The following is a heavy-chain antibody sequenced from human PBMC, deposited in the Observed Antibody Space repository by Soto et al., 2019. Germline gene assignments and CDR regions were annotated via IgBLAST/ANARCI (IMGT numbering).Heavy chain of an antibody. D-gene: IGHD4-4*01. CDR1: GFTFSSYT. V-gene: IGHV3-30-3*01. CDR3: ARATDYRENYYYYYGLDV. J-gene: IGHJ6*02. Sequence: GGSLRLSCAASGFTFSSYTMHWVRQAPGKGLEWVAVMSYDGSTKYYADSVKGRFTISRDNSKNTLYLQVNSLRAEDTAVYYCARATDYRENYYYYYGLDVWGQGTTVTVSS. CDR2: MSYDGSTK.